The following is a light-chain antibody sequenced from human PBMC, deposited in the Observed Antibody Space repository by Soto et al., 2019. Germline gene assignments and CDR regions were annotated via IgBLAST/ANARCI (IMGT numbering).Light chain of an antibody. CDR1: SSDVGDYNY. V-gene: IGLV2-14*01. CDR2: EVN. Sequence: QSALTQPASVSGSPGQSITISCTGSSSDVGDYNYVSWYQQHPGKAPKLMIYEVNNRPSGVSDRFSGSKSGNTASLTISGLQAEDEADYYCASYGGRDDMIFGGGTKLTVL. CDR3: ASYGGRDDMI. J-gene: IGLJ2*01.